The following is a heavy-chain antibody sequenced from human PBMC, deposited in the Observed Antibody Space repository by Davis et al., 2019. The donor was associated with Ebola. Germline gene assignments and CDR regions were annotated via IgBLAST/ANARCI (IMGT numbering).Heavy chain of an antibody. CDR2: INPKNGAT. Sequence: ASVKVSCKTSGYTFSDYYIHWVRQAPGQGLEWMGWINPKNGATNYAQKFRGRVTVTRDTSVNTAYLQLSSLRPNDTAVYSCATNSGGIELWTYFEYWGQGTLVTVS. V-gene: IGHV1-2*02. D-gene: IGHD7-27*01. CDR1: GYTFSDYY. CDR3: ATNSGGIELWTYFEY. J-gene: IGHJ4*02.